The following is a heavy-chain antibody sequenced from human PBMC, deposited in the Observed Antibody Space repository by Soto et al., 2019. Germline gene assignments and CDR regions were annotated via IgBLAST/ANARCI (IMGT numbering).Heavy chain of an antibody. J-gene: IGHJ3*02. CDR1: GFTFSGSA. V-gene: IGHV3-73*01. CDR2: IRSKANSYVT. Sequence: GGSLRLSCAASGFTFSGSAMHWVRQASGKGLEWVGRIRSKANSYVTAYAASVKGRFTISRDDSKNTAYLQMNSLKTEDTAVYYCTYYRLVGATSAFDIWGQGTMVTVSS. D-gene: IGHD1-26*01. CDR3: TYYRLVGATSAFDI.